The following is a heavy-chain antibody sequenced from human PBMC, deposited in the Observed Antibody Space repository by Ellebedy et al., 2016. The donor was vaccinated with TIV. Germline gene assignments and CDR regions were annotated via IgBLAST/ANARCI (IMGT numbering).Heavy chain of an antibody. Sequence: MPSETLSLTCAVSGGSISSYYWSWIRQPPGKGLEWIGCIYPSGITSNNPSLKSRVTISVDTSKNQFSLKLSSVTAADTAVYYCARIKRGYSYGYDYWGQGTLVTVSS. J-gene: IGHJ4*02. V-gene: IGHV4-4*08. D-gene: IGHD5-18*01. CDR1: GGSISSYY. CDR2: IYPSGIT. CDR3: ARIKRGYSYGYDY.